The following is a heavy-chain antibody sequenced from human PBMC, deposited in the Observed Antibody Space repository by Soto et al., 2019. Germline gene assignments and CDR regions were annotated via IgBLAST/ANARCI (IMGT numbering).Heavy chain of an antibody. Sequence: ASETLSLTCAVYGGSFSGYYWSWIRQPPGKGLEWIGEINHSGTPNYNPSLKSRVTVSVDTSKNQFSLKLSSVTAADTAVYYCASPPHLRYFAWLSPYDYWGQGTLVTVSS. CDR1: GGSFSGYY. J-gene: IGHJ4*02. CDR2: INHSGTP. CDR3: ASPPHLRYFAWLSPYDY. V-gene: IGHV4-34*01. D-gene: IGHD3-9*01.